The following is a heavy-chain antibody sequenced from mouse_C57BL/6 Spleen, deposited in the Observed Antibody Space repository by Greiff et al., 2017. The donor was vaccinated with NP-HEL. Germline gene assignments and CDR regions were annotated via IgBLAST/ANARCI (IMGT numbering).Heavy chain of an antibody. CDR2: IYPGDGAT. CDR3: ARDYGSSYDY. Sequence: VQVVESGPELVKPGASVKISCKASGYAFSSSWMNWVKQRPGKGLEWTGRIYPGDGATNYNGKFKGKATLTADKSSSTAYMQLSSLTSEDSAVYFCARDYGSSYDYWGQGTTLTVSS. CDR1: GYAFSSSW. D-gene: IGHD1-1*01. V-gene: IGHV1-82*01. J-gene: IGHJ2*01.